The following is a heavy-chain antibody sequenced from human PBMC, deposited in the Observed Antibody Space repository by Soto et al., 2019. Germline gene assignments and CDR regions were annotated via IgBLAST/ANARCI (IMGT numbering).Heavy chain of an antibody. CDR1: GFTFSAYV. V-gene: IGHV3-33*01. CDR3: AREGDSSGYYYIPAYYYYYGMDV. Sequence: GGSLRLSCAASGFTFSAYVMHWVRQAPGKGLEWVAVVWFDGSNQYYTDSVKGRFTISRDNSKNTLYLQMNSLRAEDTAVYYCAREGDSSGYYYIPAYYYYYGMDVWGQGTTVTVSS. D-gene: IGHD3-22*01. J-gene: IGHJ6*02. CDR2: VWFDGSNQ.